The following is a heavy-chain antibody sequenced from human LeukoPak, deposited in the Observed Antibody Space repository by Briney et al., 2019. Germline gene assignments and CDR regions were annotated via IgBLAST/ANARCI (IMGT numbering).Heavy chain of an antibody. CDR2: IIPIFGTA. CDR1: GGTFSSCA. CDR3: ARGTPWYYGMDV. V-gene: IGHV1-69*13. Sequence: GASVKVSCKASGGTFSSCAISWVRQAPGQGLEWMGGIIPIFGTANYAQKFQGRVTITADESTSTAYMELSSLRSEDTAVYYCARGTPWYYGMDVWGKGTTVTVSS. J-gene: IGHJ6*04.